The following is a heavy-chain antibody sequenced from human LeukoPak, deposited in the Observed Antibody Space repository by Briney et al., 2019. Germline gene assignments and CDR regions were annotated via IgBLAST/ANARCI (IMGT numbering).Heavy chain of an antibody. J-gene: IGHJ4*02. V-gene: IGHV4-59*08. Sequence: SETLSLTCTVSGGSISSYYWSWIRQPPGKGLEWIGYIYYSGSTNYNPSLKSRVTISVDTSKNQFSLKLSSVTAADTAVYYCARLYSGSSTYHFDYWGQGTLVTVSS. CDR3: ARLYSGSSTYHFDY. CDR2: IYYSGST. D-gene: IGHD1-26*01. CDR1: GGSISSYY.